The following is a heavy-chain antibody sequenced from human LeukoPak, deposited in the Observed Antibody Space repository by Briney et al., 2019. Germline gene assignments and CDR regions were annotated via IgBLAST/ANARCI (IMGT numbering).Heavy chain of an antibody. CDR2: IYYSGST. V-gene: IGHV4-39*01. Sequence: PSETLSLTCTVSGGSISSSSYYWGWIRQPPGKGLEWIGSIYYSGSTYYNPSLKSRVTISVDTSKNQFYRKLSSVTAADTSVYYCARLRRGDNDYWGQGTLVTVSS. CDR1: GGSISSSSYY. D-gene: IGHD3-10*01. J-gene: IGHJ4*02. CDR3: ARLRRGDNDY.